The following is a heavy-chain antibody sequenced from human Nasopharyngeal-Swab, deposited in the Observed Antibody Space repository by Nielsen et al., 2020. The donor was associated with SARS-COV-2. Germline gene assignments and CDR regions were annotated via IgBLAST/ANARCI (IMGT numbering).Heavy chain of an antibody. Sequence: GGSLRLSCAASGFTFSSYAMSWVRQAPGKGLEWVSAISGSGGRTYYADSVKGRFTISRDNSKNTLYLQMNSLRAEDTAVYYCAKDSYDSSGYSYYYGMDVWGQGTTVTVSS. D-gene: IGHD3-22*01. CDR3: AKDSYDSSGYSYYYGMDV. V-gene: IGHV3-23*01. CDR2: ISGSGGRT. J-gene: IGHJ6*02. CDR1: GFTFSSYA.